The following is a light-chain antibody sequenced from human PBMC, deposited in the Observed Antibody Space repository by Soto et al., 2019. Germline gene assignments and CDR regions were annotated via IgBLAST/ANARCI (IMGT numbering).Light chain of an antibody. Sequence: QDVVTQPPSVSGAPGQRVTISCTGSSSNIGAGYEVHWYQQLPRTAPKLLIYGNSNRPSGVPDRFSGSKSGTSASLAITGLQAEDEADYYFQSYDSSLSGMVFGGGTKVTVL. CDR3: QSYDSSLSGMV. CDR1: SSNIGAGYE. CDR2: GNS. J-gene: IGLJ2*01. V-gene: IGLV1-40*01.